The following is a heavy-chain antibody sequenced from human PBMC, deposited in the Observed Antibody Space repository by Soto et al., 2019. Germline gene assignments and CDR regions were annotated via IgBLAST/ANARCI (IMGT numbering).Heavy chain of an antibody. CDR1: GGSISSYY. J-gene: IGHJ4*02. V-gene: IGHV4-59*01. CDR2: FYYSGST. CDR3: ARGYRFYYDSSGYHYFDY. D-gene: IGHD3-22*01. Sequence: SETLSLTCTVSGGSISSYYWSWIRQPPGNGLEWIGYFYYSGSTNYSPSLRSRVTISVDTSKNQFSLKLSSVTAADAAVYYCARGYRFYYDSSGYHYFDYWGQGTLVTVSS.